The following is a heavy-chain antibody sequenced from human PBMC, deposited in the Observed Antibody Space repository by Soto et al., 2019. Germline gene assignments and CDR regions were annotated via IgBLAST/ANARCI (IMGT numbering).Heavy chain of an antibody. CDR1: GFTFGTYA. D-gene: IGHD6-19*01. CDR3: AKGGSSGWFYFDF. V-gene: IGHV3-23*01. J-gene: IGHJ4*02. CDR2: TSGSGGSA. Sequence: PGGSLRLSCAASGFTFGTYAMNWFRQAPGKGLEWVSSTSGSGGSAYYADSVTGRFTISRDNSNNTLYLQLHILRPEDTAIYYCAKGGSSGWFYFDFWGQGTQVTVSS.